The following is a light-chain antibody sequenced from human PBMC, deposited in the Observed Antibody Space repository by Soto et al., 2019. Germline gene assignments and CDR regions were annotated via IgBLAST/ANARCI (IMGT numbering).Light chain of an antibody. Sequence: IQITQSPSPLSASVGDRVSITCRASQNIINYLNWYQQKLGEAPKLLIYGASNLQSGVPSRFSGSGSGTDFTLIITSLQPEDFATYYCQQDYSLPPTFGQGTKVDIK. CDR2: GAS. J-gene: IGKJ1*01. CDR3: QQDYSLPPT. CDR1: QNIINY. V-gene: IGKV1-39*01.